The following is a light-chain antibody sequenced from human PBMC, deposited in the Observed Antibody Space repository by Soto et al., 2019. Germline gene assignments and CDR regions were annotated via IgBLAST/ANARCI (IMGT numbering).Light chain of an antibody. J-gene: IGKJ1*01. CDR2: GAS. CDR1: QSVGNN. Sequence: EIVMTQSPATLSVSPGERATLSCRASQSVGNNLAWYQQKPGQPPRLLIHGASTRATGIPARFSGSGSGTVFALTIGSLQSEDFAVYYCQQCDDWPRTFGQGTKVEIK. CDR3: QQCDDWPRT. V-gene: IGKV3-15*01.